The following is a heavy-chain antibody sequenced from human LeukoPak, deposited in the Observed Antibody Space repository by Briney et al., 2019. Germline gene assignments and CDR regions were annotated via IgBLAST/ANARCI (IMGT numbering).Heavy chain of an antibody. CDR3: ARDGTAAGLYFDL. CDR1: GFTFSNYE. D-gene: IGHD6-13*01. Sequence: GGSLRLSCAASGFTFSNYEMNWVRQAPGKGLEWVSYISGSGSTIYYADSVKGRFTISRDNAKNSLYLQMSSLRAEDTAVYYCARDGTAAGLYFDLWGQGTLVTVSS. CDR2: ISGSGSTI. J-gene: IGHJ4*01. V-gene: IGHV3-48*03.